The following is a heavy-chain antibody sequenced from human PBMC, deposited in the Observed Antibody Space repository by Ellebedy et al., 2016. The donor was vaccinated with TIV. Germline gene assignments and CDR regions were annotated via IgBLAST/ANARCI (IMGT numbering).Heavy chain of an antibody. V-gene: IGHV6-1*01. D-gene: IGHD3/OR15-3a*01. CDR2: TYYRSKWNT. Sequence: LRLSCAISGDSVSSNSAAWNWIRQSPSRGLEWLGRTYYRSKWNTDYAISVNSPITITADTSKNHISLQLNSVTPEDTAMYYCAGRGTAGTGFTYWGLGTLVTVSS. CDR1: GDSVSSNSAA. CDR3: AGRGTAGTGFTY. J-gene: IGHJ4*02.